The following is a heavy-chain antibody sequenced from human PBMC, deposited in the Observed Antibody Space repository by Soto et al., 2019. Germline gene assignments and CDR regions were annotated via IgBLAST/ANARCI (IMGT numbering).Heavy chain of an antibody. CDR3: ARDGFRYSSSFYY. V-gene: IGHV3-48*01. CDR1: GFTFSSYD. J-gene: IGHJ4*02. Sequence: GGSLRLSCAASGFTFSSYDMNWVRQAPGKGLEWVSYVSGPGTTIYYADSVKGRFTISRDNAKNSLYLQMNSLRAEDTAVYYWARDGFRYSSSFYYWGQGTLVTVSS. D-gene: IGHD6-13*01. CDR2: VSGPGTTI.